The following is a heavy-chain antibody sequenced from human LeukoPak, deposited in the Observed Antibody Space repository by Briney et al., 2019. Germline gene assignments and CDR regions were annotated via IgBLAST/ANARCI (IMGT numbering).Heavy chain of an antibody. CDR1: GGTFSSYA. CDR3: ARVTGGRYCSTTSCYMRGWFDP. D-gene: IGHD2-2*02. V-gene: IGHV1-69*01. CDR2: IIPVFGTS. Sequence: SVKVSCKASGGTFSSYAISWVRQAPGQGLGWMGGIIPVFGTSNYAQKFQGRVTITADESTRTAYMELSSLRSEDTAVYYCARVTGGRYCSTTSCYMRGWFDPWGQGTLVTVSS. J-gene: IGHJ5*02.